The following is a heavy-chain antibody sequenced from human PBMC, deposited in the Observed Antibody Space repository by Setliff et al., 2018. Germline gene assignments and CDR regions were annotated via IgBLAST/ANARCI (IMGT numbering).Heavy chain of an antibody. D-gene: IGHD3-22*01. CDR2: ISVYNGNT. Sequence: GASVKVSCKASGYTFTRNGINWVRQAPGQGLEWVGWISVYNGNTHYAQKFQGRVTMTTDTSTTTAYMDLRSLRSDDTAVYYCASSVDYYDRSGYPYAMDVWGQGTTVTVSS. J-gene: IGHJ6*02. V-gene: IGHV1-18*01. CDR1: GYTFTRNG. CDR3: ASSVDYYDRSGYPYAMDV.